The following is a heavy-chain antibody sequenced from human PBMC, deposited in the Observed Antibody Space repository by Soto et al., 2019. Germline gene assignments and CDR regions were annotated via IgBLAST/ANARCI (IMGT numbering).Heavy chain of an antibody. Sequence: QVQLQQWGAGLLKPSETLSLTCAVYGGSFNDYYSTWIRQSPGKGLECIGEIQHSGSTNYNPSLKSRVTISIDTSRNEFSLNLISVTAAETAVYYGARRSIYYYDVAMDVW. CDR1: GGSFNDYY. J-gene: IGHJ6*03. V-gene: IGHV4-34*01. CDR3: ARRSIYYYDVAMDV. CDR2: IQHSGST. D-gene: IGHD3-22*01.